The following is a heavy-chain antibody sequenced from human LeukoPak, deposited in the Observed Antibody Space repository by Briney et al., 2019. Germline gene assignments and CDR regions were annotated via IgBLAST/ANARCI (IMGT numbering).Heavy chain of an antibody. Sequence: GGSLRLSCAASGFTFSSYAMHWVRQAPGKGLEWVAVISYDGSNKYYADSVQGRFTISRDNSKNTLYLQMNSLRAEDTAVYYCASADIAVAGTPPSGDYWGQGTLVTVSS. D-gene: IGHD6-19*01. CDR3: ASADIAVAGTPPSGDY. CDR1: GFTFSSYA. J-gene: IGHJ4*02. CDR2: ISYDGSNK. V-gene: IGHV3-30*04.